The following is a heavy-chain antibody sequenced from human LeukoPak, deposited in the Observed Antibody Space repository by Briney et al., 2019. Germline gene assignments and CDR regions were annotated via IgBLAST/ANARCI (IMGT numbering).Heavy chain of an antibody. Sequence: GGSLRLSCAASGFTFSSYSMNWVRQAPGKGLEWVSSISSSSSYIYYADSVKGRFTISRDNAKNSLYLQMNSLRAEDTAVYYCARDRGMGFDYWGQGTLSPSPQ. CDR2: ISSSSSYI. J-gene: IGHJ4*02. CDR1: GFTFSSYS. D-gene: IGHD3-16*01. CDR3: ARDRGMGFDY. V-gene: IGHV3-21*01.